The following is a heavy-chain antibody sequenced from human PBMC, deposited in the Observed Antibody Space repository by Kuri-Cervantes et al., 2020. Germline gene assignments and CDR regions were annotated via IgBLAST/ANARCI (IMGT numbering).Heavy chain of an antibody. V-gene: IGHV4-34*01. D-gene: IGHD3-3*01. CDR2: INHSGST. Sequence: ESLKISCAVYGGSFSGYYWSWIRQPPGKGLEWIGEINHSGSTNYNPSLKSRVTISVDRSKNQFSLKLSSVTAADTAVYYCARTFWSGYSNWFDPWGQGTLVTVSS. CDR1: GGSFSGYY. J-gene: IGHJ5*02. CDR3: ARTFWSGYSNWFDP.